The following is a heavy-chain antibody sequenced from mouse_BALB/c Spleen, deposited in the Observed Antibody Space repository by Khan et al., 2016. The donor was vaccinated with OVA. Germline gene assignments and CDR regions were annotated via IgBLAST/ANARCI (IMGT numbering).Heavy chain of an antibody. CDR1: RYTFTDYE. CDR3: TRGRVTRVAHFDY. V-gene: IGHV1-15*01. D-gene: IGHD1-1*01. Sequence: VQLQESGAELVRPGASVTLSCKASRYTFTDYEMYWVKQTPVHGLEWIGTIDPETGGTAYNQKFKGKATLTADKSSSTAYMELRSLTSEDSAVYYCTRGRVTRVAHFDYWGQGTTLTVSS. CDR2: IDPETGGT. J-gene: IGHJ2*01.